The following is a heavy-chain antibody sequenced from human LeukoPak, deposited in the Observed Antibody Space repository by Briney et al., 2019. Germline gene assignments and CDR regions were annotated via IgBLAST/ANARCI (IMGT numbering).Heavy chain of an antibody. CDR3: ARGIRPYHYHHMDV. CDR1: GFTFDDYG. D-gene: IGHD6-13*01. V-gene: IGHV3-9*01. CDR2: FSRFSGKI. J-gene: IGHJ6*02. Sequence: SLRPSCAAPGFTFDDYGMHWVRQAPGKGREWASGFSRFSGKIGYAGSVKGRCTISRDNAKNCLYLQMESLRGEDTAFYYCARGIRPYHYHHMDVWGQGTAVTVSS.